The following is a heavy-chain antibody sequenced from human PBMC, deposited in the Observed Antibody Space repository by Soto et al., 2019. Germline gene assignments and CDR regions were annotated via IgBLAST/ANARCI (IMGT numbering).Heavy chain of an antibody. Sequence: EVQLLESGGGLVQPGGSLRLSCAASGFTFSTYAVCWVRQAPGKGLEWVSTISGSGDTTYYVDSVKGRFTISRDSSKNTLFLQMNSLRAADTAVYYCAKTHGYPYYFDYWGQGTLVTVSS. J-gene: IGHJ4*02. CDR3: AKTHGYPYYFDY. CDR2: ISGSGDTT. D-gene: IGHD5-12*01. V-gene: IGHV3-23*01. CDR1: GFTFSTYA.